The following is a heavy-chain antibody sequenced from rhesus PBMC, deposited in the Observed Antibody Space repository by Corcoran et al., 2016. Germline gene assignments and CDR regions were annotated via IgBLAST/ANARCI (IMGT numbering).Heavy chain of an antibody. CDR1: GYSISSGYD. CDR2: VYGSSGST. CDR3: ARDPNPSIAAGLGCDY. J-gene: IGHJ4*01. Sequence: QVQLQESGPGVVKPSETLSLTCAVSGYSISSGYDWSWIRQPPGKGMEWIGYVYGSSGSTNYNPSLKNRVTISKDTSKNQFSLKLSCVTAADTAAYYCARDPNPSIAAGLGCDYWGQGVLVTVSS. V-gene: IGHV4-76*01. D-gene: IGHD6-13*01.